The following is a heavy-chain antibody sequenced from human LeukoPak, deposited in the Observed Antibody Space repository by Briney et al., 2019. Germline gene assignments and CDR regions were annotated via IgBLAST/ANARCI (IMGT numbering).Heavy chain of an antibody. Sequence: PSETLSLTCAVYGGSFSGYYWSWIRQPPGKGLEWIGEINHSGSTNYNPSLKRRVTISVDTSKNQFSLKLSSVTAADTAVYYCARTEPYYDFWSGYAGRRFDPWGQGTLVTVSS. V-gene: IGHV4-34*01. J-gene: IGHJ5*02. CDR1: GGSFSGYY. CDR3: ARTEPYYDFWSGYAGRRFDP. D-gene: IGHD3-3*01. CDR2: INHSGST.